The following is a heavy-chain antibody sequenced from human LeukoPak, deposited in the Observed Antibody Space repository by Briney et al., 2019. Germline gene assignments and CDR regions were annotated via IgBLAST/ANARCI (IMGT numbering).Heavy chain of an antibody. CDR2: IWYDGSEK. Sequence: GRSLRLSCAASVLTFSSYGMHSVRQAPGNGVRALAVIWYDGSEKYYVDSVKGRFTISRDNAKNSLNLQMNSLRAEDTAVYSCARDGGTYTNYARYWGQGTLVTVSS. CDR1: VLTFSSYG. V-gene: IGHV3-33*01. J-gene: IGHJ4*02. D-gene: IGHD4-11*01. CDR3: ARDGGTYTNYARY.